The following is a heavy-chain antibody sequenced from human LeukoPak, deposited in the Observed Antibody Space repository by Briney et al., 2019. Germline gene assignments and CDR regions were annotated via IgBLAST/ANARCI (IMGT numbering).Heavy chain of an antibody. Sequence: GASVKVSCKASGYTFTKYYIHWVGQAPGQGLEWMGIINPSAGSTNYAQKFQGRVTLTRDTSTSTVYMELSRLRSDDTAVYYCARVSLYGYIDYWGQGTLVTVSS. J-gene: IGHJ4*02. V-gene: IGHV1-46*01. CDR1: GYTFTKYY. D-gene: IGHD3-10*01. CDR3: ARVSLYGYIDY. CDR2: INPSAGST.